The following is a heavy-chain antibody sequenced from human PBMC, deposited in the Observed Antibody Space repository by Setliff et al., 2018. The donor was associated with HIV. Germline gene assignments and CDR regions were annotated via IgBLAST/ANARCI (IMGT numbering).Heavy chain of an antibody. CDR1: GYSISSGYY. Sequence: SETLSLTCAVSGYSISSGYYWGWIRQPPGKGLEWIGSIYHSGNTYYNPSLNSRVTISVDTSKNQFSLNLSSVTAADTAVYYCARDRSTTVTTGAFDIWGQGTMVTVSS. CDR3: ARDRSTTVTTGAFDI. D-gene: IGHD4-17*01. CDR2: IYHSGNT. J-gene: IGHJ3*02. V-gene: IGHV4-38-2*02.